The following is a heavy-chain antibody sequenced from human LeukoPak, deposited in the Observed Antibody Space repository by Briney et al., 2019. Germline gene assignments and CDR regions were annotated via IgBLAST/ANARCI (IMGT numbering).Heavy chain of an antibody. CDR3: ARDFLGDSSGYSSHLDY. CDR2: IYYSGST. D-gene: IGHD3-22*01. CDR1: GGSISSYY. J-gene: IGHJ4*02. Sequence: PSETLSLTCTVSGGSISSYYWSWIRQPPGKGLEWIGYIYYSGSTNYNPSLKSRVTISVDKSKNQFSLKLSSVTAADTAVYYCARDFLGDSSGYSSHLDYWGQGALVTVSS. V-gene: IGHV4-59*12.